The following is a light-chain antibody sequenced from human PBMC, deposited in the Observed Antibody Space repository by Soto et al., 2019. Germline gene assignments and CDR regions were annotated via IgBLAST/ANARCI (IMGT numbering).Light chain of an antibody. V-gene: IGKV4-1*01. Sequence: DIVMTQSPDSLAVSLGERATINCKSSQSVLYSSNNKNYLAWYQQRPGQPPKLLIYWVSTRESGVPDRFSGSGSGTDFTLTITSLQVEDVAVYYCQQYESTPPTFGQGTKLEIK. J-gene: IGKJ2*01. CDR2: WVS. CDR3: QQYESTPPT. CDR1: QSVLYSSNNKNY.